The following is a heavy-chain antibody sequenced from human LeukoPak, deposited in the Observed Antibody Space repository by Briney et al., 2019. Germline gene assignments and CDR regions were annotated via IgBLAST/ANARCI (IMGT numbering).Heavy chain of an antibody. Sequence: VASVKVSCKASGYTFTSYGISWVRQAPGQGLEWMGWISAYNGNTNYAQKLQGRVTMTTDTSTSTAYMELRSLRSDDTAVYYCARDWTSYCSSTSCYPGELDYWGQGTLVTVSS. CDR2: ISAYNGNT. V-gene: IGHV1-18*01. D-gene: IGHD2-2*01. CDR1: GYTFTSYG. J-gene: IGHJ4*02. CDR3: ARDWTSYCSSTSCYPGELDY.